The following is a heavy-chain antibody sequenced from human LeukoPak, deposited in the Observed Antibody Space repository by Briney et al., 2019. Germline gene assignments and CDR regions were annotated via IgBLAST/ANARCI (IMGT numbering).Heavy chain of an antibody. CDR1: RGTFSSYA. J-gene: IGHJ3*02. CDR2: IWYDGSNK. D-gene: IGHD2-15*01. V-gene: IGHV3-33*01. CDR3: ARDGRCSGGSCYGDDAFDI. Sequence: SCRASRGTFSSYAMHWVRQAPGKGLEWGAVIWYDGSNKYYADSVKGRFTISRDNSKNTLYLQMNSLRPEDTAVYYCARDGRCSGGSCYGDDAFDIWGQGTMVTVSS.